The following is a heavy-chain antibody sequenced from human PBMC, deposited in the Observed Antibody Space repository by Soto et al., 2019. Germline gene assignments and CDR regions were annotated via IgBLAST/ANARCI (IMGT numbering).Heavy chain of an antibody. J-gene: IGHJ5*02. CDR1: GYSFTTYW. CDR3: ARRSHDSSGYYHWFDP. Sequence: PGESLKISCNGSGYSFTTYWIGWVRQMPGKGLEWMGIIYPGDSDTRYSPSFQGQVTISADKSINAAYLQWSSLKASDTAMYYCARRSHDSSGYYHWFDPWGQGTLVTVSS. CDR2: IYPGDSDT. V-gene: IGHV5-51*01. D-gene: IGHD3-22*01.